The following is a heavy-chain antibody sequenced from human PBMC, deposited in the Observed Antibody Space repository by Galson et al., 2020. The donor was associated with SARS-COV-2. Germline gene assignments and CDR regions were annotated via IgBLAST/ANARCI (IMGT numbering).Heavy chain of an antibody. CDR2: MYYSGST. Sequence: ETSETLSLTCTVSGASISSYYWSWIRQPPGKGLEYIGYMYYSGSTNYNPSLKSRVTISVDMSKNQFSLKLSSVTAADTAVYYCAGLFWSGYSNWFDPGGQGTLVTVSS. V-gene: IGHV4-59*08. D-gene: IGHD3-3*01. J-gene: IGHJ5*02. CDR1: GASISSYY. CDR3: AGLFWSGYSNWFDP.